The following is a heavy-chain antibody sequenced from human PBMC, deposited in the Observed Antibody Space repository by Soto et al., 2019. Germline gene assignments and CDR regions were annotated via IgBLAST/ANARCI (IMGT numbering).Heavy chain of an antibody. Sequence: QVQLVQSGAEVKKPGTSVKVSCKASGYIFSNYYMHWVRQAPGQGLEWMGVFNPSGDATHYAQSFQGRVSVTRDTSTSTVYMELSTLTSEDTDVYYCARRGMSKIGFDTWGQGTMVTVSS. CDR3: ARRGMSKIGFDT. CDR1: GYIFSNYY. J-gene: IGHJ3*02. D-gene: IGHD3-10*01. V-gene: IGHV1-46*01. CDR2: FNPSGDAT.